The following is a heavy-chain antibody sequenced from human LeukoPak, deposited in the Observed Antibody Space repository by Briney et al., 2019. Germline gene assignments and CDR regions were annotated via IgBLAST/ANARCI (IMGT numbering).Heavy chain of an antibody. D-gene: IGHD6-19*01. Sequence: SVKVSCKASGGTFSSYAMSWVRQAPGQGLEWIGGMIPVFGTAKYARKFQGRVTITADESTSTAYMELSSLGSEDTAVYYCARDKYTSGWYDAVYWGQGTLVTVSS. CDR1: GGTFSSYA. J-gene: IGHJ4*02. V-gene: IGHV1-69*01. CDR3: ARDKYTSGWYDAVY. CDR2: MIPVFGTA.